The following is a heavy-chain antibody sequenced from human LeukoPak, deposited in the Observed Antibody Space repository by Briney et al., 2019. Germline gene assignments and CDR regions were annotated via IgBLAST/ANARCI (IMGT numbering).Heavy chain of an antibody. CDR1: GFTFSSYG. CDR3: TTDRYCSGGSCRYYFDY. D-gene: IGHD2-15*01. CDR2: IKSNTDGGTT. J-gene: IGHJ4*02. Sequence: PGGSLRLSCAASGFTFSSYGMHWVRQAPGKGLEWVGRIKSNTDGGTTDYAAPVKGRFTISRDDSKNTLYLQMNSLKTEDTAVYYCTTDRYCSGGSCRYYFDYWGQGTLVTVSS. V-gene: IGHV3-15*01.